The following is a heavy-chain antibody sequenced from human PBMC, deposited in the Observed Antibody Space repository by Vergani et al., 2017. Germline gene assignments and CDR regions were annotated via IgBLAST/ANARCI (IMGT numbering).Heavy chain of an antibody. Sequence: QVQLQESGPGLVKPSETLSLTCAVSGYSISSGYYWGWIRQPPGKGLEWIGSIYHSGSTYYNPSLKSRVTISVDTSKNQFSLKLSSVTAADTAVYYCARGDSSSWYDHFDYWGQGTLVTVSS. V-gene: IGHV4-38-2*01. J-gene: IGHJ4*02. CDR1: GYSISSGYY. CDR2: IYHSGST. CDR3: ARGDSSSWYDHFDY. D-gene: IGHD6-13*01.